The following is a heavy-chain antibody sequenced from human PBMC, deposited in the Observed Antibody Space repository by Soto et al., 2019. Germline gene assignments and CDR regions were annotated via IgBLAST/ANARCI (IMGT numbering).Heavy chain of an antibody. Sequence: EVQLLESGGGLVQPGGSLRLSCAASGFTFRSYAMSWVRQAPGKGLEWVSAISGSGGSTYYADSVKGRFTISRDNSKNMPYLQMNTLSAEDTSVYYCAKDGNVVVVPADLFDYWGQGTLVTVSS. CDR2: ISGSGGST. V-gene: IGHV3-23*01. J-gene: IGHJ4*01. CDR1: GFTFRSYA. D-gene: IGHD2-2*01. CDR3: AKDGNVVVVPADLFDY.